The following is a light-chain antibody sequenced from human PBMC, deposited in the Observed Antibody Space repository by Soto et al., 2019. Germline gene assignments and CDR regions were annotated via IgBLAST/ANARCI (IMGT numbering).Light chain of an antibody. J-gene: IGLJ2*01. CDR3: SSYTSSSTHVV. Sequence: QSALTQPASVSGSPGQSITISCTGTSSDVGGYNYVSWYQQHPGKDHKLMIYEVSNRSSGVSNRFSGSKSGNTASLTISGLQAEDEADDYCSSYTSSSTHVVFGGGTKLTVL. V-gene: IGLV2-14*01. CDR2: EVS. CDR1: SSDVGGYNY.